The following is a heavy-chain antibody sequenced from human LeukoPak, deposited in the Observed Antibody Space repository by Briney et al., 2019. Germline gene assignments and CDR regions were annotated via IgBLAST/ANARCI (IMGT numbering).Heavy chain of an antibody. D-gene: IGHD3-10*01. CDR1: AGSVSSGSYY. CDR2: IYYTGST. CDR3: ARGLMRGSGSYYNLSYYYYRDV. J-gene: IGHJ6*03. Sequence: SSETLSFTCTVYAGSVSSGSYYRSWIRQPPGKGLEWIAYIYYTGSTNYHPSPNSRVTISVNTSAYQFSLKLSSVTAADTAVYYCARGLMRGSGSYYNLSYYYYRDVWGKGTPVTVSS. V-gene: IGHV4-61*01.